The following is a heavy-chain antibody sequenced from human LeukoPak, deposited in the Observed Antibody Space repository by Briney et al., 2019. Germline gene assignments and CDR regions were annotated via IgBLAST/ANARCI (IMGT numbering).Heavy chain of an antibody. Sequence: GRSLRLSCAASGFTFSNYAMHWVRQAPGKGLEWEAFISFDGSDKYYADSVKGRFTISRDNSKNTLYLQMNSLRAEDTAVYYCARDQPGTYTLSSTWGQGTLVTVSS. J-gene: IGHJ5*02. V-gene: IGHV3-30-3*01. CDR1: GFTFSNYA. CDR2: ISFDGSDK. D-gene: IGHD6-19*01. CDR3: ARDQPGTYTLSST.